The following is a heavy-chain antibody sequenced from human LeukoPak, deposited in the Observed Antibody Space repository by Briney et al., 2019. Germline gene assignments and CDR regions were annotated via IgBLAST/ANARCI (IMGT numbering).Heavy chain of an antibody. CDR2: IYYSGTT. D-gene: IGHD5-24*01. CDR1: GGSISGSGYY. V-gene: IGHV4-39*01. Sequence: PSETLSLTCTVSGGSISGSGYYWGWIRQPPGKGLEWIGSIYYSGTTYYNPSLESRVTISVDTSDNQFSLKLTSVTAADSAVYFCAGYNFYYFDYWGQGTLVTVPS. CDR3: AGYNFYYFDY. J-gene: IGHJ4*02.